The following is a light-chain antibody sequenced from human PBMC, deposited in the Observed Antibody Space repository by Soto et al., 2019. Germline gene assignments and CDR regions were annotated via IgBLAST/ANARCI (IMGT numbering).Light chain of an antibody. CDR2: GAS. Sequence: DIQMTQSPPSVSASVGDRVTITCRASQDVGKWLAWYQQKPGKAPTLLIHGASSLQSGVPPRYRGSGYGTDFTLTISSLQPQDFATYYCQQANSFPITFGRGTRLDI. J-gene: IGKJ5*01. V-gene: IGKV1-12*01. CDR3: QQANSFPIT. CDR1: QDVGKW.